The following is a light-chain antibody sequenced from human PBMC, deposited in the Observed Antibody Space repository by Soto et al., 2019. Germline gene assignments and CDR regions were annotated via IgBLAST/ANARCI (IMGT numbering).Light chain of an antibody. V-gene: IGKV3-20*01. CDR3: QVYGMSPKT. CDR2: DAS. Sequence: DIVLTQSPGTVSLSPGERATLSFMASQTVNNNYLAWYQQKPGQAPRLLLFDASTRATGIPDRFSGSGSGTDFTLTISRLEPEDFAVYYCQVYGMSPKTFGQGTKVDIK. J-gene: IGKJ1*01. CDR1: QTVNNNY.